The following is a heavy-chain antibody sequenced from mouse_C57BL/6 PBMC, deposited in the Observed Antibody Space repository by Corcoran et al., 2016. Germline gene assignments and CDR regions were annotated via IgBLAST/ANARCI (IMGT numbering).Heavy chain of an antibody. CDR1: GYAFSSYW. CDR3: ARGGLRFYYNYVDY. Sequence: QVQLQQSGAELVKPGATVKISCKASGYAFSSYWMNWVKQRPGKGLEWIGQIYPGDGDTNYNGKFKGKATLTADKSSSTAYMQLSSLTSEDSAVYFCARGGLRFYYNYVDYWGQGTTLTVSS. J-gene: IGHJ2*01. CDR2: IYPGDGDT. D-gene: IGHD2-1*01. V-gene: IGHV1-80*01.